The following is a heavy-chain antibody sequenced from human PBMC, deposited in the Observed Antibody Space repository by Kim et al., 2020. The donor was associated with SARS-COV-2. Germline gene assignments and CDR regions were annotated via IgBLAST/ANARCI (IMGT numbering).Heavy chain of an antibody. CDR1: GDSLSSGPYY. CDR2: IYYSGTS. Sequence: SETLSLTCKVSGDSLSSGPYYWAWIRQPPGKGLEWIANIYYSGTSYYHPSLKSRVIISVDTSKSEFSLKLSSVTAADTAVYDCVSLSSGAFVVLGQWTLV. J-gene: IGHJ3*01. D-gene: IGHD6-19*01. V-gene: IGHV4-39*01. CDR3: VSLSSGAFVV.